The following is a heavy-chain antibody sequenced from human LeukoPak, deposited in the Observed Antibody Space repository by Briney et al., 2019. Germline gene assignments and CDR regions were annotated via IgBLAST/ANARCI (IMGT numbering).Heavy chain of an antibody. J-gene: IGHJ5*02. D-gene: IGHD3-10*01. V-gene: IGHV4-31*03. CDR2: IYYSGST. Sequence: SETLSLTCTVSGGSISSGGYYWSWIRQHPGKGLEWIGYIYYSGSTYYNPSLKSRVTISVDTSKNQFSLKLSSVTAADTAVYYCSGNNVLLWFGELIPWGQGTLVTVSS. CDR3: SGNNVLLWFGELIP. CDR1: GGSISSGGYY.